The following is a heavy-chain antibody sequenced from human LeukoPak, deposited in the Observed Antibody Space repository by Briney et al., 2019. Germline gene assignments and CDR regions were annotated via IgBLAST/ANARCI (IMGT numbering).Heavy chain of an antibody. CDR2: IKQDGSEK. CDR1: GFTFSSYW. V-gene: IGHV3-7*01. D-gene: IGHD6-13*01. J-gene: IGHJ5*02. CDR3: AREAGAAAGTSGWFDP. Sequence: PGGSLRLSCAASGFTFSSYWMSWARQAPGKGLEWVANIKQDGSEKYYVDSVKGRFTISRDNAKNSLYLQMNSLRAEDTAVYYCAREAGAAAGTSGWFDPWGQGTLVTVSS.